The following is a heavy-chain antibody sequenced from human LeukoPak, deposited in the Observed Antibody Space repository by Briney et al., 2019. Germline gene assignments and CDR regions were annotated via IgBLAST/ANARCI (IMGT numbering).Heavy chain of an antibody. V-gene: IGHV3-23*01. CDR1: GFTFTTYA. D-gene: IGHD3-22*01. CDR2: LSGSGGST. Sequence: GGSLRLSCAASGFTFTTYAMNWVRQAPGKGLEWVSALSGSGGSTSYADSVKGRFTISRDNSKNTLYLQMNSLRAEDTAVYYCARSGYYYDSSGYYRFDYWGQGTLVTVSS. CDR3: ARSGYYYDSSGYYRFDY. J-gene: IGHJ4*02.